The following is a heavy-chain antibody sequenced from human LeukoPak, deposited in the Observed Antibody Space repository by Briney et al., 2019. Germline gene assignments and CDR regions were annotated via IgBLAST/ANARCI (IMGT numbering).Heavy chain of an antibody. J-gene: IGHJ4*02. V-gene: IGHV4-59*08. CDR3: ERQRGYIAHLDL. CDR2: ISYSGNT. Sequence: SETLSLTCTVSGGSISSYYWSWIRQPPGKGLEWIGYISYSGNTNYNPSLKSRVTISVDTSKNQFCLKLTSVTAADAAVYYCERQRGYIAHLDLWGQGTLATVSA. D-gene: IGHD6-13*01. CDR1: GGSISSYY.